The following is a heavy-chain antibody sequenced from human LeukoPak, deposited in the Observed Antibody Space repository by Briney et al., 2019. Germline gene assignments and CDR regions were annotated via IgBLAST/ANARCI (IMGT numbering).Heavy chain of an antibody. CDR3: ARIRGSTTAFDY. D-gene: IGHD2-15*01. J-gene: IGHJ4*02. CDR2: INPNSGGT. CDR1: GYTFTGYY. V-gene: IGHV1-2*02. Sequence: ASVKVSCKASGYTFTGYYMHWVRQAPGQGLEWMGWINPNSGGTNYAQKFQGRVTMTRDTPISTAYMELSRLRSDDTAVYYCARIRGSTTAFDYWGQGTLVTVSS.